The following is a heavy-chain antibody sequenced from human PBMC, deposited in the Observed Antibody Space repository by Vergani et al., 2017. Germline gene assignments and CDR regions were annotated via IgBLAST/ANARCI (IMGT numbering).Heavy chain of an antibody. CDR3: ARDGSSSWPYYYYYMDV. CDR2: INPNSGGT. Sequence: QVQLVQSGAEVKKPGASVKVSCKASGYTFTGYYMHWVRQAPGQGLEWMGWINPNSGGTNYAQKFQGRVTMTRDTSISTAYMELSRLRSDATAVYYCARDGSSSWPYYYYYMDVWGKGTTVTVSS. J-gene: IGHJ6*03. V-gene: IGHV1-2*02. D-gene: IGHD6-13*01. CDR1: GYTFTGYY.